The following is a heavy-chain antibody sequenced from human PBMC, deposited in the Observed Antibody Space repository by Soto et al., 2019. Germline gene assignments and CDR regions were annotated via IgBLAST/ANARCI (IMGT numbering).Heavy chain of an antibody. CDR3: ARLSASGSGGFDA. CDR2: ISNTGST. Sequence: SETLSLTCAVSGGSVSSSSDHLGWIRQPPGKGLEWIGSISNTGSTYYGPSLKSRVTISVDTPKKQVSLRLSSVTAADTAVYYCARLSASGSGGFDAWGQGTEVTVSS. V-gene: IGHV4-39*01. J-gene: IGHJ3*01. CDR1: GGSVSSSSDH. D-gene: IGHD3-10*01.